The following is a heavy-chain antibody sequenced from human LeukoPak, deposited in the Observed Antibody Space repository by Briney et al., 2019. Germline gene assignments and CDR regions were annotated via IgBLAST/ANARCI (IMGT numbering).Heavy chain of an antibody. V-gene: IGHV4-59*01. CDR2: IYYSGST. J-gene: IGHJ3*02. CDR3: ARDGVVTTSGAFDI. CDR1: GGSISSYY. D-gene: IGHD3-3*01. Sequence: SQTLSLTCTVSGGSISSYYWSWIRQPPGKGLEWIGYIYYSGSTNYNPSLKSRVTISVDTSKNQFSLKLSSVTAADTAVYYCARDGVVTTSGAFDIWGQGTMVTVSS.